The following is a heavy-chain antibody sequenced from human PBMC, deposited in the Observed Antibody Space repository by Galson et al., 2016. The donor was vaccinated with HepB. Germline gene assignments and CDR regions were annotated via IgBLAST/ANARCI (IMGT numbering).Heavy chain of an antibody. D-gene: IGHD2-15*01. CDR3: ASRLGYCRGGSCFGRY. CDR1: GFTVSDNY. V-gene: IGHV3-53*01. J-gene: IGHJ4*02. CDR2: ICSDGRT. Sequence: SLRLSCAVSGFTVSDNYVSWVRQAPGKGLEWVSLICSDGRTYYAESAKGRFTISRDSTKNTVYLQMSSLRVEDSAVYYCASRLGYCRGGSCFGRYWGQGTLVTASA.